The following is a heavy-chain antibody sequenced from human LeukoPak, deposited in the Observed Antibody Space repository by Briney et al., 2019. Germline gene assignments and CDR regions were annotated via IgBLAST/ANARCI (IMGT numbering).Heavy chain of an antibody. V-gene: IGHV3-33*01. CDR2: ISYDGSNK. CDR1: GLTFRSYG. Sequence: GGSLRLSCAASGLTFRSYGMQWVRQAPGKGLEWVTIISYDGSNKYYADSVKGRFTISRDNSKNMLYLQMNSLRVEDTALYYCASVRGSYSSYYFDYWGQGTLVTVSS. D-gene: IGHD1-26*01. CDR3: ASVRGSYSSYYFDY. J-gene: IGHJ4*02.